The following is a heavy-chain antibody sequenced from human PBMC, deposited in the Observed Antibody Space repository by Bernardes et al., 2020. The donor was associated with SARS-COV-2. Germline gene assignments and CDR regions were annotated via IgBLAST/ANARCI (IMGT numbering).Heavy chain of an antibody. CDR2: IYSGGNT. CDR3: ARELIFDS. D-gene: IGHD3-22*01. CDR1: GFIVSSNF. V-gene: IGHV3-66*01. J-gene: IGHJ4*02. Sequence: SLLLSFSSSGFIVSSNFMSWVRQAPGKGLEWVSVIYSGGNTYYADSVKGRFTISRDESKNMLYLQMNSLRADDTAVYYCARELIFDSWGQGTLVTVSS.